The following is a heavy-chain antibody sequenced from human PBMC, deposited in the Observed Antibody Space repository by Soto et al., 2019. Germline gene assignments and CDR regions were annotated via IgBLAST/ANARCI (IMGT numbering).Heavy chain of an antibody. Sequence: EVQLVESGGGLVQPGGSLRLSCAASGFTFSSYWMHWVRQAPGKGLVWVSRINSDGSSTSYAASVKGRFTISRDNAKHTLYLQMNSLRAEDTAVYYCARAYYDFWSGYSYYYMDVWGKGTTVTVSS. CDR1: GFTFSSYW. J-gene: IGHJ6*03. D-gene: IGHD3-3*01. CDR3: ARAYYDFWSGYSYYYMDV. CDR2: INSDGSST. V-gene: IGHV3-74*01.